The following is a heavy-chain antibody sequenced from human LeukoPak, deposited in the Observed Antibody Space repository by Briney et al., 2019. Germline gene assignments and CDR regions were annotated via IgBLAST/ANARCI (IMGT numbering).Heavy chain of an antibody. V-gene: IGHV4-34*01. CDR3: ARGPGYDYVWGSYRYTLSYFDY. D-gene: IGHD3-16*02. CDR2: INHSGST. Sequence: SETLSLTCAVYGGSFSGYYWSWIRRPPGKGLEWSGEINHSGSTNYNPSLKSRVTISVDTSKNQFSLKLSSVTAADTAVYYCARGPGYDYVWGSYRYTLSYFDYWGQGTLVTVSS. J-gene: IGHJ4*02. CDR1: GGSFSGYY.